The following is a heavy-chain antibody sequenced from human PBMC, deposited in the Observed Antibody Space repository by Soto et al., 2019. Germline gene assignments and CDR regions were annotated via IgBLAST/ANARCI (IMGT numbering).Heavy chain of an antibody. CDR3: ARFYYYGSGSFEPFDY. Sequence: ASVKVSCKASGYTFTSYGISWVRQAPGQGLEWMGWISAYNGNTNYAQKLQGRVTMTTDTSTSTAYMELRSLRSDDTAVYYCARFYYYGSGSFEPFDYWGQGTLVNVSS. V-gene: IGHV1-18*01. D-gene: IGHD3-10*01. CDR1: GYTFTSYG. CDR2: ISAYNGNT. J-gene: IGHJ4*02.